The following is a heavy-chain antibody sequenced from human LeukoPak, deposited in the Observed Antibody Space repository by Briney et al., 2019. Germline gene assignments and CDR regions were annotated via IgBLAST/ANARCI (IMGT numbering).Heavy chain of an antibody. V-gene: IGHV4-59*01. CDR1: GGSINDYY. J-gene: IGHJ4*02. D-gene: IGHD2-21*01. CDR2: ISHSGRT. CDR3: ARDFGDDFDH. Sequence: SETLSLTCTVSGGSINDYYWSWLRQPPGKGLEWIGYISHSGRTNYSPSLKSRVNMSVDTSKNQFSLNLTSVTTADTAVYYCARDFGDDFDHWGQGTLVSVSS.